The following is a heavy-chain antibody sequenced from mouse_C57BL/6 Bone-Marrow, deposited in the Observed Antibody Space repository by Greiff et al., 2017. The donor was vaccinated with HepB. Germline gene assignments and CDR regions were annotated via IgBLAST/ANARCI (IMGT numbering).Heavy chain of an antibody. V-gene: IGHV1-55*01. CDR3: ARDDGYFLYYLDY. Sequence: QVQLQQPGAELVKPGASVKMSCKASGYTFTSYWITWVKQRPGQGLEWIGDIYPGSGSINYNEKFKSKATLTVDTSTSTAYMQISSLTSEDTAIYYCARDDGYFLYYLDYWGQGNTLTVSS. D-gene: IGHD2-3*01. CDR2: IYPGSGSI. CDR1: GYTFTSYW. J-gene: IGHJ2*01.